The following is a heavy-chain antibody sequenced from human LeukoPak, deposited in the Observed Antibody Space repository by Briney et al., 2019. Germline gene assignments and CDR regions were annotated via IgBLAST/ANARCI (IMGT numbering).Heavy chain of an antibody. CDR2: IWYDGSNR. Sequence: GGSLRLSCAASGFTFSSYGMHWVRQAPGKGLEWVAVIWYDGSNRYHTDSVKGRFTNSRDNSKNTLYLQMNSLRAEDTAVYYCARDPSGGRYFDMNFDYWGQGTLVTVSS. J-gene: IGHJ4*02. CDR1: GFTFSSYG. CDR3: ARDPSGGRYFDMNFDY. D-gene: IGHD3-9*01. V-gene: IGHV3-33*01.